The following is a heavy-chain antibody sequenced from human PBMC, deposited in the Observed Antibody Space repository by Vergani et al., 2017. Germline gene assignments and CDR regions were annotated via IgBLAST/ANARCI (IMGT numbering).Heavy chain of an antibody. CDR1: GFTFSDYY. CDR3: ARGGGYCSGGSCYNSRYYYYYMDV. J-gene: IGHJ6*03. Sequence: QVQLVESGGGLVKPGGSLRLSCAASGFTFSDYYMSWIRQAPGKGLEWVSYISSSGSSIYYADSVKGRITISRDNAKNSLYLQMNSLRAEDTAVYYCARGGGYCSGGSCYNSRYYYYYMDVWGKGTTVTVSS. D-gene: IGHD2-15*01. V-gene: IGHV3-11*04. CDR2: ISSSGSSI.